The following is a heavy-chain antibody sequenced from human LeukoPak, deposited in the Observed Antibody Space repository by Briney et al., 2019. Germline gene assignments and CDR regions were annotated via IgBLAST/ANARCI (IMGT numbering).Heavy chain of an antibody. Sequence: GGSLRLSCAASGFTFSSYAMSWVRQAPGKGLEWVSAISGSGGSTYYADSVKDRFTISRDNSKNTLYLQMNGLRAEDTAVYYCAKDLGGPYCGGDCNDAFDIWGQGTMVTVSS. CDR1: GFTFSSYA. J-gene: IGHJ3*02. D-gene: IGHD2-21*02. CDR2: ISGSGGST. V-gene: IGHV3-23*01. CDR3: AKDLGGPYCGGDCNDAFDI.